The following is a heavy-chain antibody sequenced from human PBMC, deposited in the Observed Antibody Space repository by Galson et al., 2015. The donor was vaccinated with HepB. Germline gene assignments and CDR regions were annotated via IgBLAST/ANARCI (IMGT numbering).Heavy chain of an antibody. Sequence: SVKVSCKASGYTFFTYDINWVRQAAGKGLEWMGWMNPSSGNSGYAQKFQGRVSMTRDTSISTAYMDLSSLRSEDTAVYYCARSLPRDNWFDTWGQATLVIVSS. CDR2: MNPSSGNS. J-gene: IGHJ5*02. CDR3: ARSLPRDNWFDT. CDR1: GYTFFTYD. V-gene: IGHV1-8*01.